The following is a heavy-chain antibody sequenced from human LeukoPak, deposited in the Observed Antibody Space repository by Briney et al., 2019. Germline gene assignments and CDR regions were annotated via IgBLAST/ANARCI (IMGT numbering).Heavy chain of an antibody. J-gene: IGHJ4*02. CDR3: AKDRGYGEHEPFES. V-gene: IGHV3-30*18. CDR1: GFTFSDYA. Sequence: GGSLRLSCVGSGFTFSDYAIHWVRQAPGKGLEWVAAASHDEVGKQFADSVKGRFTLSRDNSRDSLHLQMNRLRDEDTGVYYCAKDRGYGEHEPFESWGQGSLVTVSS. D-gene: IGHD4-17*01. CDR2: ASHDEVGK.